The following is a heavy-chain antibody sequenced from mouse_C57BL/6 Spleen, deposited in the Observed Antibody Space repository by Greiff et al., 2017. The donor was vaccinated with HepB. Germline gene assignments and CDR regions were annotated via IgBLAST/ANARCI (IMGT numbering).Heavy chain of an antibody. CDR2: IDPETGGT. CDR3: TTYYYGSSRYAMDY. CDR1: GYTFTDYE. J-gene: IGHJ4*01. Sequence: QVQLKQSGAELVRPGASVTLSCKASGYTFTDYEMHWVKQTPVHGLEWIGAIDPETGGTAYNQKFKGKAILTADKSSSTAYMELRSLTSEDSAVYYCTTYYYGSSRYAMDYWGQGTSVTVSS. V-gene: IGHV1-15*01. D-gene: IGHD1-1*01.